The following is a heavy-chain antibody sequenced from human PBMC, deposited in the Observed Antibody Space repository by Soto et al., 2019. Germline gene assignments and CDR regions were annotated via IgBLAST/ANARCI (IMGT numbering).Heavy chain of an antibody. CDR1: GLTFRTYA. CDR2: ISGSGGTT. V-gene: IGHV3-23*01. D-gene: IGHD3-3*01. J-gene: IGHJ4*02. CDR3: ANYASGFWSAYNF. Sequence: EVQLLESGGGLIQPGGSLRLSCAASGLTFRTYAMSWVRQSPGKGLEWVSGISGSGGTTYYADSVKGRFTISRDNAKNTLCLQMNSLRAEDRAVYYCANYASGFWSAYNFGGEGSLVTVSS.